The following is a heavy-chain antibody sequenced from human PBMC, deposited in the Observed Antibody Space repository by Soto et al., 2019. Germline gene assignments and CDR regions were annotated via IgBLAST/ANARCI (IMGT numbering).Heavy chain of an antibody. CDR3: AAGGGLPRYY. V-gene: IGHV4-59*12. D-gene: IGHD5-12*01. CDR2: IYKSGST. J-gene: IGHJ4*02. CDR1: GGSISDYY. Sequence: SETLSLTCIVSGGSISDYYWSWIRQSPGKGLEWIGYIYKSGSTNYNPSLKSRVTISVDTSKNQFSLKLSSVTAADTAVYYCAAGGGLPRYYWGQGTLVTVSS.